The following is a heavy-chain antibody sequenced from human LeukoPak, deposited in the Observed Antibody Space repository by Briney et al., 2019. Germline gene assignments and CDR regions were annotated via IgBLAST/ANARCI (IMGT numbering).Heavy chain of an antibody. D-gene: IGHD3-22*01. Sequence: SETLSLTCTVSGGSISSYYWSWIRQPPGKGLEWIGCIYYSGSTNYNPSLKSRVTISVDTSKNQFSLKLSSVTAADTAVYYCARQGTVYYDSSGPPNAFDIWGQGTMVTVSS. CDR2: IYYSGST. CDR3: ARQGTVYYDSSGPPNAFDI. CDR1: GGSISSYY. V-gene: IGHV4-59*08. J-gene: IGHJ3*02.